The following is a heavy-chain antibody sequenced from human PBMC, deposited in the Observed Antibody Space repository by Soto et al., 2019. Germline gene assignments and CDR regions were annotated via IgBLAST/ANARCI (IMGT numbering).Heavy chain of an antibody. D-gene: IGHD6-25*01. V-gene: IGHV4-31*03. CDR2: IYYSGST. CDR3: ARVIAASGTSYYFDY. Sequence: PSETLSLTCTVSGGSISTDGYYWSWIRQHPGKGLEWIGYIYYSGSTYYNPSLKSRVTISVDTSKNQFSLKLISVTAADTAVYYCARVIAASGTSYYFDYWGQGTVVTVSS. J-gene: IGHJ4*02. CDR1: GGSISTDGYY.